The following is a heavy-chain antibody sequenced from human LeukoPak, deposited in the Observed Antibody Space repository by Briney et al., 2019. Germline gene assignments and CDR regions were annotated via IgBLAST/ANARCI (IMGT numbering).Heavy chain of an antibody. CDR3: ARDSSLIQPRDIDNWFDP. Sequence: GGSLRLSCAASGFTFSSYEMNWVRQAPGKGLEWVSYISSSGSTIYYADSVKGRFTISRDNAKNSLYLQMNSLRAEDTAVYYCARDSSLIQPRDIDNWFDPWGQGTLVTVSS. J-gene: IGHJ5*02. CDR2: ISSSGSTI. V-gene: IGHV3-48*03. D-gene: IGHD2-15*01. CDR1: GFTFSSYE.